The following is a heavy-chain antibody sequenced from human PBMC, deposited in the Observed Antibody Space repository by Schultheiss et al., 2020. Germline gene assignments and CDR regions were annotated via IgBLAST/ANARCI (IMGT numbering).Heavy chain of an antibody. CDR2: ISYDGSNK. V-gene: IGHV3-30*04. Sequence: GGSLRLSCAASGFTFSSYAMHWVRQAPGKGLEWVAVISYDGSNKYYADSVKGRFTISRDNSKNTLYLQMNSLRAEDTAVYYCARGGSSWSIDYWGQGTLVTVSS. D-gene: IGHD6-13*01. CDR3: ARGGSSWSIDY. J-gene: IGHJ4*02. CDR1: GFTFSSYA.